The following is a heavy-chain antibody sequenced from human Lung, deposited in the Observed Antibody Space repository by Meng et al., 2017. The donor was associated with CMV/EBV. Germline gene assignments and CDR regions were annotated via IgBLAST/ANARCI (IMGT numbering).Heavy chain of an antibody. CDR2: IYYTGST. V-gene: IGHV4-31*03. Sequence: QVPLQESGPGLVKPSQTLSLTCTVSGGSIGSCGFYWSWIRQHPGKGLEWIGYIYYTGSTFYNPSLKSRVTISVDTSKNQFSLKLIPATAADTAVYYCAREAGRDGYATPKFGYWGQGTLVTVSS. CDR1: GGSIGSCGFY. J-gene: IGHJ4*02. D-gene: IGHD5-24*01. CDR3: AREAGRDGYATPKFGY.